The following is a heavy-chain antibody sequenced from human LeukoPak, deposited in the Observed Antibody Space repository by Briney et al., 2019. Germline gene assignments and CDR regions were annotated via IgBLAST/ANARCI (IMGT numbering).Heavy chain of an antibody. CDR3: AREGNTIFGVVSPFDY. Sequence: NPGGSLRLSCAASGFTFSSYSMNWVRQAPGKGLEWVSSISSSSSYIYYADSVKGRFAISRDNAKNSLYLQMNSLRAEDTAVYYCAREGNTIFGVVSPFDYWGQGTLVTVFS. CDR2: ISSSSSYI. D-gene: IGHD3-3*01. CDR1: GFTFSSYS. V-gene: IGHV3-21*01. J-gene: IGHJ4*02.